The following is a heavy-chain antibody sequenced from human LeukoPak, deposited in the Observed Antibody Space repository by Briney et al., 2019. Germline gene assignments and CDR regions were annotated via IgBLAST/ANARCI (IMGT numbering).Heavy chain of an antibody. CDR3: ARTYYYDSSGYERRLYYFDY. CDR1: GYTFTSYG. D-gene: IGHD3-22*01. J-gene: IGHJ4*02. V-gene: IGHV1-18*01. Sequence: ASVKVSCKASGYTFTSYGISWVRQAPGQGLEWMGWISAYNGNTNYAQKLQGRVTMTTDTSTSTAYMELRSLRSDDTAVYYCARTYYYDSSGYERRLYYFDYWGQGTLVTVSS. CDR2: ISAYNGNT.